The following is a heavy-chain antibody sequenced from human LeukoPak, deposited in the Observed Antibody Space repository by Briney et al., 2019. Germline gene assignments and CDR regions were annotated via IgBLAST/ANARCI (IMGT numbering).Heavy chain of an antibody. V-gene: IGHV4-59*01. Sequence: SETLSLTCTVSGGSISSYYWSWIRQPPGKGLEWIGYIYYSGNTNYNPSLKSRVTISVDASKNQFSLKLSSVTAADTAVYYCARDTSGYYYDSSGYYLGYYYYYGMDVWGQGTTVTVSS. J-gene: IGHJ6*02. CDR1: GGSISSYY. CDR2: IYYSGNT. CDR3: ARDTSGYYYDSSGYYLGYYYYYGMDV. D-gene: IGHD3-22*01.